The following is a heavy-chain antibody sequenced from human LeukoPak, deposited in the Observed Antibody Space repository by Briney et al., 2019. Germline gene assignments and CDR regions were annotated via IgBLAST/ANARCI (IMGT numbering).Heavy chain of an antibody. J-gene: IGHJ4*02. CDR1: GFTFSNSA. CDR3: ARDLRLRFFDY. D-gene: IGHD5-12*01. Sequence: GGSLRLSCAASGFTFSNSAMHWVRQAPGKGLEWVAVIWYDGSNKYYADSVKGRFTISRDNSKNTLYLQMNSLRAEDTAVYYCARDLRLRFFDYWGQGTLVTVSS. V-gene: IGHV3-33*08. CDR2: IWYDGSNK.